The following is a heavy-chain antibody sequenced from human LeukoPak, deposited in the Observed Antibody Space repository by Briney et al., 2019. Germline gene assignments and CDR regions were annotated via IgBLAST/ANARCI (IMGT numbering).Heavy chain of an antibody. CDR1: GFTFSSYA. V-gene: IGHV3-30*01. J-gene: IGHJ6*03. Sequence: GGSLRLSCAASGFTFSSYAMHWVRQAPGKGLEWVAVISYDGSNKYYADSVKGRFTISRDNSKNTLYLQMNSLRAEDTAVYYCARSYSSSSLYYYYYMDVWGKGTTVTVSS. D-gene: IGHD6-6*01. CDR2: ISYDGSNK. CDR3: ARSYSSSSLYYYYYMDV.